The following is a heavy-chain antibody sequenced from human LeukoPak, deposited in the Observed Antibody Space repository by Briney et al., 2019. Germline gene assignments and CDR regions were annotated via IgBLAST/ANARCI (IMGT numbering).Heavy chain of an antibody. D-gene: IGHD3-3*01. Sequence: SETLSLTCTVSGGSSSSHYWSWIRQPPGKGLEWVGSIYISGSTNYNPSLKSRVTISADTSKNQFSLRLSSVTAADTAGYYCAQTVWDFWSGNFDYWGQGTLVTVSS. CDR2: IYISGST. V-gene: IGHV4-4*09. J-gene: IGHJ4*02. CDR3: AQTVWDFWSGNFDY. CDR1: GGSSSSHY.